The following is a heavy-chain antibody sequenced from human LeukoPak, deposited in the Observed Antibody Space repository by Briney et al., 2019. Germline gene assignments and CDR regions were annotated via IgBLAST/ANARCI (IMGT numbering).Heavy chain of an antibody. CDR3: ARSSRLQSPSGTDY. D-gene: IGHD3-10*01. CDR2: MNARNGGT. CDR1: GYTFSDYY. Sequence: ASVKVSCKTSGYTFSDYYMHWVRQAPGQGLEWMGWMNARNGGTNYAQNLKGRVTMTRDTSINTAYMELSSQTSDDTALYYCARSSRLQSPSGTDYWGQGTLVTVSS. J-gene: IGHJ4*02. V-gene: IGHV1-2*02.